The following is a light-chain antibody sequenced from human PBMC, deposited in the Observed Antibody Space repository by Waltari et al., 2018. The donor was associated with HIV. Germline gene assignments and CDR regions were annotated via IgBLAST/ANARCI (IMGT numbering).Light chain of an antibody. CDR2: RNN. J-gene: IGLJ3*02. CDR3: AAWDDSLSGWV. V-gene: IGLV1-47*01. Sequence: QSVLTQPPSASGTPGQRVPIPCPGSSSNIGRNYVYCYQQLPGTAPKPPIYRNNQRPSGVPDRFSGSKSGTSASLAISGLRSEDEADYYCAAWDDSLSGWVFGGGTKLTVL. CDR1: SSNIGRNY.